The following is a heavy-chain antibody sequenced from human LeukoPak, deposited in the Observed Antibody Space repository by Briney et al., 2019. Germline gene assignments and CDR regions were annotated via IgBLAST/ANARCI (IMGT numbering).Heavy chain of an antibody. D-gene: IGHD3-10*01. CDR3: AKNYGSGSYYPFKVGFDY. Sequence: PGGSLRLSCAASGFTFSSYAMSWVRQAPGKGLEWVSAISGSGGSTYYADSVKGRFTISRDNSKNTLYLQMNSLRAEDTAVYYCAKNYGSGSYYPFKVGFDYWGQGTLVTVSS. CDR2: ISGSGGST. J-gene: IGHJ4*02. CDR1: GFTFSSYA. V-gene: IGHV3-23*01.